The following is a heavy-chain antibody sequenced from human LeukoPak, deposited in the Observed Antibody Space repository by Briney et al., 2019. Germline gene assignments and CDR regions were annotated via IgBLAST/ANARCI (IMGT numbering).Heavy chain of an antibody. CDR1: GFTFSSYW. J-gene: IGHJ2*01. V-gene: IGHV3-74*01. CDR3: AREDSSVGWYFDL. D-gene: IGHD6-19*01. Sequence: HPGGSLRLSCAASGFTFSSYWMHWVRRAPGKGLVWVSRINSDGSSTSYADSVKGRFTISRDNAKNTLYLQMNSLRAEDTAVYYCAREDSSVGWYFDLWGRGTLVTVSS. CDR2: INSDGSST.